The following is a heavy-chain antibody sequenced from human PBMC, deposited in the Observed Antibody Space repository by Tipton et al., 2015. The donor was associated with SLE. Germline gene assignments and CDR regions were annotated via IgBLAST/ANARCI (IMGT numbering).Heavy chain of an antibody. V-gene: IGHV4-34*09. CDR2: IDHFGNT. J-gene: IGHJ6*02. CDR3: VRGPKDV. Sequence: TLSLTCAVYGGSFSGYSWSWIRQPPGKGLEWIGEIDHFGNTNYNPSLKSRLTMSADTSKNQISLKLSSVSAADTAVYYCVRGPKDVWGQGTTVTVSS. CDR1: GGSFSGYS.